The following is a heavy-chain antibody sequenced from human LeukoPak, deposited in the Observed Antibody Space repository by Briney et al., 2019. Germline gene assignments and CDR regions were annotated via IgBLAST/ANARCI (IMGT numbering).Heavy chain of an antibody. CDR3: ARDPRLRNSLYGMDV. V-gene: IGHV1-69*04. J-gene: IGHJ6*02. CDR1: GGTFSSYA. Sequence: SVKVSCKASGGTFSSYAISWVRQAPGQGLEWMGRIIPILGIANYAQKFQGRVTITAGKSTSTAYMELSSLRSEDTAVYYCARDPRLRNSLYGMDVWGQGTTVTVSS. D-gene: IGHD5-18*01. CDR2: IIPILGIA.